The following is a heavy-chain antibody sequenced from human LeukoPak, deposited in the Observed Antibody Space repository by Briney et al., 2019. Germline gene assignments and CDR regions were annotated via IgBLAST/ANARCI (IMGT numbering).Heavy chain of an antibody. D-gene: IGHD3-9*01. J-gene: IGHJ6*04. V-gene: IGHV3-66*01. CDR1: GINVSNNY. CDR3: VREGHYDILTDSYEVDV. Sequence: GGSLRLSCVVSGINVSNNYMSWVRPAPGKGLEWVSIMYSGGSTYYTDSVKGRFTISRDNFKNTLYFQMNSLRAEDTAVYYCVREGHYDILTDSYEVDVWGKGTSVTISS. CDR2: MYSGGST.